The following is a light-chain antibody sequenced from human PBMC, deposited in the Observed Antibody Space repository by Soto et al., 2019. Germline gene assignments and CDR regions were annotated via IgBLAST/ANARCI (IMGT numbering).Light chain of an antibody. J-gene: IGKJ1*01. V-gene: IGKV3-15*01. CDR1: QSVTYN. Sequence: EIVMTQSPATLSASPGERVTLSCMATQSVTYNFPWYQQKTGQAPRLLIYGASTRHTGIPVRFSGSGSGTAFTLTITSLQSEDFAVYYCQQYNDWLWTFGQGTKVDIK. CDR3: QQYNDWLWT. CDR2: GAS.